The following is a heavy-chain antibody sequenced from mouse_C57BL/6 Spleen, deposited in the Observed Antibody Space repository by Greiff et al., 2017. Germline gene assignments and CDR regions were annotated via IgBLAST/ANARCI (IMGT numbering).Heavy chain of an antibody. CDR3: TRDYDSRFAY. Sequence: QVQLKESGAELVRPGASVTLSCKASGYTFTDYEMHWVKQTPVHGLEWIGAIEPETGGTAYNQKFKGKAILTADKSSSTAYMELRSLTSEDSAVYYCTRDYDSRFAYWGQGTLVTVSA. CDR1: GYTFTDYE. CDR2: IEPETGGT. J-gene: IGHJ3*01. V-gene: IGHV1-15*01. D-gene: IGHD2-4*01.